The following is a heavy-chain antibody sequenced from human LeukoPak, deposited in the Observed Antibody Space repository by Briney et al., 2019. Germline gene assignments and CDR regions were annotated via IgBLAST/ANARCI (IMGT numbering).Heavy chain of an antibody. J-gene: IGHJ4*02. CDR1: GFTVSSNY. V-gene: IGHV3-66*01. CDR3: AREGRFPSHFDY. Sequence: GGSLRLSCAATGFTVSSNYMSWVRQAPGKGLEWVSVIYSGGSTYYADSVKGRFTISRDNSKNTLYLQMNSLRAEDTAVYYCAREGRFPSHFDYWGQGTLVTVSS. CDR2: IYSGGST.